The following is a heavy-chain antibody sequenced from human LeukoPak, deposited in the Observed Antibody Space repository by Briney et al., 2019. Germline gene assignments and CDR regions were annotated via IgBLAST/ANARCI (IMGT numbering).Heavy chain of an antibody. CDR2: ISANGQAT. Sequence: GVSLRLSCAGSGFAFGIYAMSWVRQAPGMGLEWVSSISANGQATYYADSVEGRFTISRDNSKNTLYLQLNSLRAEDTATYYCARDPYNTILYRLEYWGQGTLVTVSS. V-gene: IGHV3-23*01. CDR3: ARDPYNTILYRLEY. D-gene: IGHD3-10*01. J-gene: IGHJ4*02. CDR1: GFAFGIYA.